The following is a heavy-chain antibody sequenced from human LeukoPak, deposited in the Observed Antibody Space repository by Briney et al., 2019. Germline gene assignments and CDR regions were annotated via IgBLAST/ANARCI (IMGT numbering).Heavy chain of an antibody. J-gene: IGHJ5*02. Sequence: SVKVSCKASGYTLSSYGIGWVRQAPGQGLEWMGRIIPILGIANYAQKFQGRVTITADKSTSTAYMELSSLRSEDTAVYYCARDGYSSGWYGGSGFDPWGQGTLVTVSS. D-gene: IGHD6-19*01. CDR2: IIPILGIA. V-gene: IGHV1-69*04. CDR1: GYTLSSYG. CDR3: ARDGYSSGWYGGSGFDP.